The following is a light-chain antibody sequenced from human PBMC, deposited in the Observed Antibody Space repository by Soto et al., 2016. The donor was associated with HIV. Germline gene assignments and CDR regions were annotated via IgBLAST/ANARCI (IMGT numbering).Light chain of an antibody. V-gene: IGKV1-39*01. CDR3: QRSYNLPRT. CDR1: QSIGRF. CDR2: EAS. Sequence: DIQMTQSPSSLSASVEDRVTITCRASQSIGRFLNWYQQISGKPPNLLIYEASILQSGVPSRFSGSGSGTDFTLIIDSLQPEDFATYCCQRSYNLPRTFGQGTMVEIK. J-gene: IGKJ1*01.